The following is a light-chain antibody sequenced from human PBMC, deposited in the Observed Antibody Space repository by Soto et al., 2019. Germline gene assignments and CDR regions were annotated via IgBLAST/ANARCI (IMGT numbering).Light chain of an antibody. Sequence: EILLTQSPGTLSLSPEERATLSCRASPTFSSISLAWYQQKPGQAPMLLIYGASSRATGIPDRFSGSGSGTDFTLTSMKLEHYDIDVYYWYKSYRYTFGQGTKVDI. V-gene: IGKV3-20*01. J-gene: IGKJ2*01. CDR1: PTFSSIS. CDR2: GAS. CDR3: YKSYRYT.